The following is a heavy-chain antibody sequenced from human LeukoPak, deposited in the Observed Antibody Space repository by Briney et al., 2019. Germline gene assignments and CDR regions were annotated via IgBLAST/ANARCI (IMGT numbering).Heavy chain of an antibody. Sequence: PGGSLRLSCAASGFTFSGSAMHWVRQASGKGLEWVGRIRSKANSYATAYAASVKGRFTISRDDSKNTAYLQMNSLKTEDTAVYYCTRLSYSSGWSYYYMDVWGKGTTVTISS. V-gene: IGHV3-73*01. CDR2: IRSKANSYAT. D-gene: IGHD6-19*01. CDR3: TRLSYSSGWSYYYMDV. CDR1: GFTFSGSA. J-gene: IGHJ6*03.